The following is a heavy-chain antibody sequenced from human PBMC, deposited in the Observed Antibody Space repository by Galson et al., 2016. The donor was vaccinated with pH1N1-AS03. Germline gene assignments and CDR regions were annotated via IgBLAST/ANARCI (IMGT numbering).Heavy chain of an antibody. CDR3: ARALPPLDRPAFDL. Sequence: SLRLSCAASGFTFSASNIHWVRQASGKGLEWVGRIRTRDNNYATEYTASVRGRITISRDDSKNTAYLQMNSLKTEDTAVYFCARALPPLDRPAFDLWGQGTKVTVFS. V-gene: IGHV3-73*01. D-gene: IGHD1-1*01. CDR1: GFTFSASN. J-gene: IGHJ3*01. CDR2: IRTRDNNYAT.